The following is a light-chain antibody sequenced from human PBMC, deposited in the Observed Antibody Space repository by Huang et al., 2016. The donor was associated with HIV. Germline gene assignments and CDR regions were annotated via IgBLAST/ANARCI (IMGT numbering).Light chain of an antibody. V-gene: IGKV1-6*01. Sequence: AIQMTQSPSSLSASVGDRVTITCRASQGITDDLAWYQQKPGKAPKLLISWASTLRSGVPSRFSGSGSGTDFTLTISSLQPEDYATYYCLQDHNYPRTFGQGTKVEI. CDR1: QGITDD. J-gene: IGKJ1*01. CDR3: LQDHNYPRT. CDR2: WAS.